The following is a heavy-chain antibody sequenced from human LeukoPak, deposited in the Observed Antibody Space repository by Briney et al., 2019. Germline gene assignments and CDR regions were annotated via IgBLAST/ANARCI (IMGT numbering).Heavy chain of an antibody. CDR1: GGTFSSYA. D-gene: IGHD6-13*01. V-gene: IGHV1-69*01. J-gene: IGHJ2*01. Sequence: ASVKVSCKASGGTFSSYAISWVRQAPGQGLEWMGGIIPIFGTANYAQKFQGRITITADESTSTAYMELSSLRSEDTAVYYCAGVYNSSWYSNWYFDLWDRGTLVTVSS. CDR3: AGVYNSSWYSNWYFDL. CDR2: IIPIFGTA.